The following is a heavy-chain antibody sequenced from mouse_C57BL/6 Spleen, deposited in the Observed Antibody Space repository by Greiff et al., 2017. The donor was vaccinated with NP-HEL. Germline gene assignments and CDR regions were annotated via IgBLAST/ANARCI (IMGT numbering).Heavy chain of an antibody. CDR2: INPSSGYT. Sequence: VQGVESGAELAKPGASVKLSCKASGYTFTSYWMHWVKQRPGQGLEWIGYINPSSGYTKYNQKFKDKATLTADKSSSTAYMQLSSLTYEDSAVYYCARGGTGSPNAMDYWGQGTSVTVSS. V-gene: IGHV1-7*01. J-gene: IGHJ4*01. CDR1: GYTFTSYW. D-gene: IGHD3-3*01. CDR3: ARGGTGSPNAMDY.